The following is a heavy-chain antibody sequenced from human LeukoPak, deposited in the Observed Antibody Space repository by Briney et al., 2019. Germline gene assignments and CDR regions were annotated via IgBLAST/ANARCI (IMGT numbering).Heavy chain of an antibody. CDR1: GGSFSSSNYY. V-gene: IGHV4-39*01. D-gene: IGHD2-15*01. CDR3: ARQRRSEDYPRHPDY. Sequence: PSETLSLTCTVCGGSFSSSNYYWGWFRQPPGKGLEWIGTIFYSGLTYYSPSLKSRVTISVDTSEDRFSLNLYYVTAADTAVYYCARQRRSEDYPRHPDYWGQGTLVTVSS. J-gene: IGHJ4*02. CDR2: IFYSGLT.